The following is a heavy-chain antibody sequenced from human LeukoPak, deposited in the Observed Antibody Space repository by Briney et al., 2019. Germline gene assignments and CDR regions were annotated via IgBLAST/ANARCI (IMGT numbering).Heavy chain of an antibody. J-gene: IGHJ4*02. CDR2: ISSSSSYI. CDR1: GYTFSSYS. CDR3: AKDSSTSGDFDY. Sequence: GASLRLSCAASGYTFSSYSMNWVRQAPGQGLEWVSSISSSSSYIYFADSVKGRFTISRDNAKNSMYLQMNSLRAEDTAVYYCAKDSSTSGDFDYWGQGTLVTVSS. D-gene: IGHD2-2*01. V-gene: IGHV3-21*01.